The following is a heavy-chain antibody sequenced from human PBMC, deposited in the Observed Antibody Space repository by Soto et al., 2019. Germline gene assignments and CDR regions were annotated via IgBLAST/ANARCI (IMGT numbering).Heavy chain of an antibody. Sequence: ASVKVSCKASGGTFSSYTISWVRQAPGQGLEWMRRIIPILGIANYAQKFQGRVTITADKSTSTAYMELSSLRSEDTAVYYCVRDGSRYCSSTSCPNYYMDVWGKGTTVTVSS. D-gene: IGHD2-2*01. CDR3: VRDGSRYCSSTSCPNYYMDV. V-gene: IGHV1-69*04. CDR1: GGTFSSYT. J-gene: IGHJ6*03. CDR2: IIPILGIA.